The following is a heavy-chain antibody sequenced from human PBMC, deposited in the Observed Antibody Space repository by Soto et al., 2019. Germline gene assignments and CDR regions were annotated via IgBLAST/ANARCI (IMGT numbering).Heavy chain of an antibody. J-gene: IGHJ4*02. D-gene: IGHD6-19*01. V-gene: IGHV3-73*02. CDR3: TRLLSSGQFLIDY. CDR2: IRSKANSYAT. Sequence: EVQLVESGGGLVQPGGSLKLSCAASGFTFSGSAMHWVRQASGKGLEWVGRIRSKANSYATAYAASVKGRFTISRDDSKNTAYLQMNSLKTEDTAVYYCTRLLSSGQFLIDYWGQGTLVTVSS. CDR1: GFTFSGSA.